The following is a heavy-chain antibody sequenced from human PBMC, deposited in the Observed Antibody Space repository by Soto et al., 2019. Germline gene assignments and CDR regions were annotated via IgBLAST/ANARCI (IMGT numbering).Heavy chain of an antibody. CDR2: IYHSGST. D-gene: IGHD3-22*01. J-gene: IGHJ4*02. Sequence: SETLSLTCTVSGGSISSRDWWSWVRQSPEKGLDWIGEIYHSGSTNYNPSLKSRVTIFVDKSKNQFSLKLTSVTAADTAIYYCARGERHYFDSSGFLDYWSQGTLVTVSS. CDR1: GGSISSRDW. V-gene: IGHV4-4*02. CDR3: ARGERHYFDSSGFLDY.